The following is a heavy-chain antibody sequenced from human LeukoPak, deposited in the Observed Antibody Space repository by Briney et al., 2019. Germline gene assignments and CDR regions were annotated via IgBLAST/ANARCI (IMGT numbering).Heavy chain of an antibody. CDR1: GFTFSSYA. CDR3: ARDLYCYDSSGYYYPDY. CDR2: ISYDGSNK. D-gene: IGHD3-22*01. Sequence: GRSLRLSCAASGFTFSSYAMHWVRQAPGKGLEWVAVISYDGSNKYYADSVKGRFTISRDNSKNTLYLQMNSLRAEDTAVYYCARDLYCYDSSGYYYPDYWGQGTLVTVSS. V-gene: IGHV3-30*01. J-gene: IGHJ4*02.